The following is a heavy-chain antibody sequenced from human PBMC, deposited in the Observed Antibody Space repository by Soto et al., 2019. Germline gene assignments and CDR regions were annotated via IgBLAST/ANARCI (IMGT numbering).Heavy chain of an antibody. CDR2: IWYDGSNK. D-gene: IGHD2-21*01. Sequence: GGSLRLSCAASGFTFSSYGMHWVRQAPGKGLEWVAVIWYDGSNKYYADSVKGRFTISRDNSKNTLYLQMNSLRAEDTAVYYCAVLPALYCGGDCYSQVIDYWGQGTLVTVSS. CDR3: AVLPALYCGGDCYSQVIDY. J-gene: IGHJ4*02. CDR1: GFTFSSYG. V-gene: IGHV3-33*01.